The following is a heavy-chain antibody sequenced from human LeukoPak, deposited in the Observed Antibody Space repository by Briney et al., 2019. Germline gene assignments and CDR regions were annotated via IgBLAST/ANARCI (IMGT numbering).Heavy chain of an antibody. V-gene: IGHV4-59*12. CDR1: GGSISSYY. D-gene: IGHD1-14*01. J-gene: IGHJ5*02. CDR2: IYYSGST. Sequence: SETLSLTCTVSGGSISSYYWSWIRQPPGKGLEWIGYIYYSGSTNYNPSLKSRVTISVDTSKNQFSLKLSSVTAADTAVYYCAGDTTSLTVNWFDPWGQGTLVTVSS. CDR3: AGDTTSLTVNWFDP.